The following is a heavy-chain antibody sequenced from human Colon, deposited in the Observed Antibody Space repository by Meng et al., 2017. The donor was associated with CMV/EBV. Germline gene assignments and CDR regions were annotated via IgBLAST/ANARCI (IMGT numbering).Heavy chain of an antibody. V-gene: IGHV3-48*04. CDR1: GFTFSSYS. Sequence: GESLKISCAASGFTFSSYSMNWVRQAPGKGLEWVSYISSSSSTIYYADSVKGRFTISRDNAKNSLYLQIKGLRAEDTAVYYCARGLGSGTRRGVDYWGQGTLVTVSS. J-gene: IGHJ4*02. CDR3: ARGLGSGTRRGVDY. CDR2: ISSSSSTI. D-gene: IGHD1-26*01.